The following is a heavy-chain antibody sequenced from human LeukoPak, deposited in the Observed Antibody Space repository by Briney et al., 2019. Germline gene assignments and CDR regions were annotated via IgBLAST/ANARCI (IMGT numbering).Heavy chain of an antibody. CDR2: IYTSGST. J-gene: IGHJ6*03. V-gene: IGHV4-4*07. CDR1: GGSISSYY. D-gene: IGHD2-21*01. Sequence: SETLSLTCTVSGGSISSYYWSWIRQPAGKGLEWIGRIYTSGSTNYNPSLKSRVTMSVDTSKNQFSLKLSSVTAADTAVYYCARAGPPGPIAVYYYYYMDVWGKGTTVTISS. CDR3: ARAGPPGPIAVYYYYYMDV.